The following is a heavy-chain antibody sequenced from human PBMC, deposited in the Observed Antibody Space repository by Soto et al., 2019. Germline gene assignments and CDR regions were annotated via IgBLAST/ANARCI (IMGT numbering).Heavy chain of an antibody. CDR3: ARGRTHYYGSGSYYYFDY. CDR2: ISSNGGST. Sequence: PGGSLRLSCAASGFTFSSYAMHWVRQAPGKGLEYVSAISSNGGSTYYANSVKGRFTISRDNSKNTLYLQMGSLRAEDMAVYYCARGRTHYYGSGSYYYFDYWGQGTLVTVSS. CDR1: GFTFSSYA. D-gene: IGHD3-10*01. V-gene: IGHV3-64*01. J-gene: IGHJ4*02.